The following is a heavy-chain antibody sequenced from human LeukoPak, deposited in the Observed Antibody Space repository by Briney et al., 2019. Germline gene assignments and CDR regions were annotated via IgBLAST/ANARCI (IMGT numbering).Heavy chain of an antibody. J-gene: IGHJ4*02. CDR3: ARGTFIRWYY. V-gene: IGHV3-23*01. CDR2: ISAGAFNT. D-gene: IGHD3-16*01. Sequence: GGSLRLSCAASGFTFSTYAMTWARQAPGKGLEWVSGISAGAFNTYYADSVRGRFTISRDDSKNTVYLQMNSLRADDTAIYYCARGTFIRWYYWGQGTLVTVSS. CDR1: GFTFSTYA.